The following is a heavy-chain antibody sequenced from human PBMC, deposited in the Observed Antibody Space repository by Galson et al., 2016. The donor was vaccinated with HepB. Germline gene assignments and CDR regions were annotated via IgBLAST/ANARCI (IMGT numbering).Heavy chain of an antibody. D-gene: IGHD5-18*01. V-gene: IGHV3-48*02. CDR2: ISGSSTAI. Sequence: SLRLSCAASGFSFSNYNMNWVRQAPGKGLEWVSYISGSSTAIFYADSVKGRFTVSRDNARNSLYLQMNSLRDEDTAVYYCTRVHGYDFDQWGQGTLVTVSS. CDR1: GFSFSNYN. CDR3: TRVHGYDFDQ. J-gene: IGHJ4*02.